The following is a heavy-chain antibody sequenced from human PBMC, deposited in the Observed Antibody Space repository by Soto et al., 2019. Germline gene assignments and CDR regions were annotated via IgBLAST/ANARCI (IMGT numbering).Heavy chain of an antibody. CDR2: ISGSSTYT. Sequence: QVQLVESGGGLVKPGGSLRLSCAASGFSFSDYYMTWIRQAPGKGLEWVSYISGSSTYTKYADSVKGRFTISRDNAKNSLYQQMNSLRAEDTAVYYCARSGSGTEYYGLDVWGQGTTVTVSS. CDR1: GFSFSDYY. CDR3: ARSGSGTEYYGLDV. V-gene: IGHV3-11*05. D-gene: IGHD6-13*01. J-gene: IGHJ6*02.